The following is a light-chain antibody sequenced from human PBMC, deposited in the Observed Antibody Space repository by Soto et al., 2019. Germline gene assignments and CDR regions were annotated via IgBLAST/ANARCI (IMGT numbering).Light chain of an antibody. Sequence: DIVMTQSPDSLAVSLGERATINCKSSQSVLYSSNNKNYLAWYQQKPGQPPKLLIYWASTRDSGVPDRFSGSGYGTDFTLTISRLQAEDVAVYYCQQYYTTLWTFGQGTKVEIK. V-gene: IGKV4-1*01. CDR1: QSVLYSSNNKNY. J-gene: IGKJ1*01. CDR2: WAS. CDR3: QQYYTTLWT.